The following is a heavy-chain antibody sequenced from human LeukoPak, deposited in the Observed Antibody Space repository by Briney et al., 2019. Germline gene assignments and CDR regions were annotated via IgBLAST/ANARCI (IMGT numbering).Heavy chain of an antibody. J-gene: IGHJ4*02. CDR2: IWYDGSNK. CDR1: GFTFSNAW. V-gene: IGHV3-33*08. Sequence: GGSLRLSCAASGFTFSNAWMSWVRQAPGKGLEWVAVIWYDGSNKYYADSVKGRFTISRDNSKNTLYLQMNSLRAEDTAVYYCARAADYYDSSGYQDYWGQGTLVTVSS. CDR3: ARAADYYDSSGYQDY. D-gene: IGHD3-22*01.